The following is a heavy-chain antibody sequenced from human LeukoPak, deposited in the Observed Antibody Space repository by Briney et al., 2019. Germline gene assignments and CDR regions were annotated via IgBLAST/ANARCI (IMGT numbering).Heavy chain of an antibody. D-gene: IGHD3-16*02. V-gene: IGHV3-66*01. CDR1: GFTVSSNN. Sequence: QPGGSLSFSCAASGFTVSSNNMSWVRQAPGKGLKWVSVIYSGGSTYYADSVKGRFTISRDNSKNTLYLQMNSLRAEDTAVYYCARDLPPLRGDYVWGSYRRKPLYAFDIWGQGTMVTVSS. CDR3: ARDLPPLRGDYVWGSYRRKPLYAFDI. J-gene: IGHJ3*02. CDR2: IYSGGST.